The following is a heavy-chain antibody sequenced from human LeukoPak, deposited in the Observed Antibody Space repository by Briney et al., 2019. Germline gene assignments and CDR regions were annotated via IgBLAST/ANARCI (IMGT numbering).Heavy chain of an antibody. CDR3: ARGSNPACVDY. CDR2: INHSGST. J-gene: IGHJ4*02. Sequence: SETLSLTCAVYGGSFSGDYWSSIRQPPGKGLEWIGEINHSGSTNYNPSLKSRVTISVDTSKNQFSLKLSSVTAADTAVYYCARGSNPACVDYWGQGTLVTVSS. D-gene: IGHD4-11*01. V-gene: IGHV4-34*01. CDR1: GGSFSGDY.